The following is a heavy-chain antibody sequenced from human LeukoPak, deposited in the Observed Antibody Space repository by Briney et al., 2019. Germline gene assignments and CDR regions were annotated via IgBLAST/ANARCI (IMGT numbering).Heavy chain of an antibody. J-gene: IGHJ4*01. CDR1: GGSISSSNW. CDR3: AREGSYCGGDCPYYFDY. D-gene: IGHD2-21*02. CDR2: IYHSGST. V-gene: IGHV4-4*02. Sequence: SETLSLTCAVSGGSISSSNWWSWVRQPPGKGLEWIGEIYHSGSTNYNPSLKSRVTISVDKSKNQFSLKLSSVTAADTAVYYCAREGSYCGGDCPYYFDYWGQGTMVTVSS.